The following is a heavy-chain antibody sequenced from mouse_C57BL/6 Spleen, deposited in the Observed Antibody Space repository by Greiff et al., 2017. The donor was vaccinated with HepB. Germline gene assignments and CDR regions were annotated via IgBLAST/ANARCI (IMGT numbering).Heavy chain of an antibody. CDR3: AGGNLFDY. CDR1: GYAFTNYL. Sequence: QVQLQQSGAELVRPGTSVKVSCKASGYAFTNYLIEWVKQRPGQGLEWIGVINPGSGGTNYNEKFKGKATLTADKSSSTAYMQLSSLTSEDSAVYFCAGGNLFDYWGQGTTLTVSS. J-gene: IGHJ2*01. D-gene: IGHD2-1*01. CDR2: INPGSGGT. V-gene: IGHV1-54*01.